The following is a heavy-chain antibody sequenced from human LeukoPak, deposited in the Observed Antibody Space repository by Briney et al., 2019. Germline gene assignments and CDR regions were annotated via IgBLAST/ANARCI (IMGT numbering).Heavy chain of an antibody. CDR2: INHNGST. V-gene: IGHV4-34*01. J-gene: IGHJ4*02. CDR1: GGSFRGYY. Sequence: PSEPLSLPCAVYGGSFRGYYWSWIRQPPGKGLEWMGEINHNGSTNYNPSLKSRVTISVDTSKSHFSLKLSSVTAADTAVYYCARDRFDYWGQGTLVTVSS. CDR3: ARDRFDY.